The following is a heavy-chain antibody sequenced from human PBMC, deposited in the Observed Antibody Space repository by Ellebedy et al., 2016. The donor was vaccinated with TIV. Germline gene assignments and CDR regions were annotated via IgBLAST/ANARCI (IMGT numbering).Heavy chain of an antibody. CDR3: ARGLQQLDL. V-gene: IGHV1-2*02. D-gene: IGHD6-13*01. J-gene: IGHJ4*02. Sequence: AASVKVSCKASGYTFTTYYMHWVRQAPGQGLEWMGWINPKSGGTNYAQNLQGRVTMTRDTSISTAYMELSRLKSDDTAVYYCARGLQQLDLWGQGTQVTVSS. CDR2: INPKSGGT. CDR1: GYTFTTYY.